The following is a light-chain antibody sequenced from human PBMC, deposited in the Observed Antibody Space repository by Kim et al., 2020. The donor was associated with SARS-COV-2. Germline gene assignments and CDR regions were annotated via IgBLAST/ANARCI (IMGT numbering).Light chain of an antibody. CDR3: NSRDSSGNHWV. V-gene: IGLV3-19*01. J-gene: IGLJ3*02. CDR2: GKN. Sequence: ALGQTVRITCQGDSLRRYYASWYQQKPGQAPVLVIYGKNNRPSGIPDRFSGSSSGSAASLTITAAQAEDEADYYCNSRDSSGNHWVFGGGTQLTVL. CDR1: SLRRYY.